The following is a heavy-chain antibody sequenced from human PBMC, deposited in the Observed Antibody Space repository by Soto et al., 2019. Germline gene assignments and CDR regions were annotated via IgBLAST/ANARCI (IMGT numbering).Heavy chain of an antibody. CDR1: GYNFSSYW. J-gene: IGHJ6*02. CDR3: VRDLTSCTSVTLCPHSRGIHV. V-gene: IGHV3-74*01. CDR2: INSDGSRT. Sequence: GGTLRLSCTASGYNFSSYWTHWVRQVPGRGLVWVSRINSDGSRTSYADSVKGRFTISRDNAKNTVDLQMNSLRAEDTAVYYCVRDLTSCTSVTLCPHSRGIHVSGQGIT. D-gene: IGHD1-26*01.